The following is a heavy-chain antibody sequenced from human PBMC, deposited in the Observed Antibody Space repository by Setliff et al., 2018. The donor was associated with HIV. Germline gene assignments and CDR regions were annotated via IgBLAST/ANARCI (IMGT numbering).Heavy chain of an antibody. CDR3: AAQTVAVGAPGYFDS. CDR2: IIPVFGMT. CDR1: GGTFSSSA. V-gene: IGHV1-69*10. D-gene: IGHD2-15*01. J-gene: IGHJ4*02. Sequence: SVKVSCKASGGTFSSSALSWVRQARGQGPEWLGGIIPVFGMTDYAQNFQGRLTITADTSTSTAYMELLSLRSEDTAIYYCAAQTVAVGAPGYFDSWGQGTLVTVSS.